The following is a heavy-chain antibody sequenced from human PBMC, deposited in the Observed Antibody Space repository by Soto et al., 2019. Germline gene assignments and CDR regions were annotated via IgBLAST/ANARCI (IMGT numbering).Heavy chain of an antibody. CDR1: GASINNFAYY. J-gene: IGHJ5*02. D-gene: IGHD3-10*01. V-gene: IGHV4-39*01. CDR3: ARRERYYGSPGWFDP. Sequence: SETLSLTCSVSGASINNFAYYWGWIRQPPGKGLEWIGTVYYNENTYYNPSLKSRVAISVDTAKNQFSLHLRSVTAADTAIYFCARRERYYGSPGWFDPWGHGTLVTVS. CDR2: VYYNENT.